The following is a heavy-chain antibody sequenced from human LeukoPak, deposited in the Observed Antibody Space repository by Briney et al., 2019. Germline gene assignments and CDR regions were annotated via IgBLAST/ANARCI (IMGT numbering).Heavy chain of an antibody. Sequence: PSETLSLTCAVYGGSFSDYYWNWIRQPPGKGLEWIGEINHSGSTNYNPSLKSRVTISVDTSKNQFSLKLTSVTAADTAVYYCATNTRYFDWLPDYWGQGTVVTVSS. D-gene: IGHD3-9*01. CDR1: GGSFSDYY. V-gene: IGHV4-34*01. CDR3: ATNTRYFDWLPDY. J-gene: IGHJ4*02. CDR2: INHSGST.